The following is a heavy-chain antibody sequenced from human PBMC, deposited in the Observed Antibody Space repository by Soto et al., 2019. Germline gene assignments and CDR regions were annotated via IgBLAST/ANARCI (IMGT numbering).Heavy chain of an antibody. Sequence: GGSLRLSCAASGFTFTRYSMNWVRQAPGKGLEWVSSISSTTNYIYYGDSMKGRFTISRDNAKNSLYLEMNSLRAEDTAVYYFARESEDLTSNFDYWGQGTLVTVSS. J-gene: IGHJ4*02. CDR2: ISSTTNYI. CDR1: GFTFTRYS. CDR3: ARESEDLTSNFDY. V-gene: IGHV3-21*06.